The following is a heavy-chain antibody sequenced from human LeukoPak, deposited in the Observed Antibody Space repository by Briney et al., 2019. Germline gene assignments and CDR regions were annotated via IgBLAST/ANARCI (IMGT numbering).Heavy chain of an antibody. D-gene: IGHD6-19*01. CDR2: LYSGGNT. V-gene: IGHV3-53*01. CDR1: GFTVSSNY. CDR3: ARDRSPYSSGLDY. Sequence: GGSLRLSCAVSGFTVSSNYMSWVRQAPGKGLEWVSVLYSGGNTYYADSVKGRFTISRDSSKNTLYLQMNSLRDEDTAVYYYARDRSPYSSGLDYWGQGTLVTVSS. J-gene: IGHJ4*02.